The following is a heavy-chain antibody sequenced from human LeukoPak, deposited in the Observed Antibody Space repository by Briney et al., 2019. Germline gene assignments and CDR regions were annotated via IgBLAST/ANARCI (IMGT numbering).Heavy chain of an antibody. Sequence: GGSLRLSCAASGFTFSDYYMSWIRQAPGKGLEWVSYISSSSSYTNYADSVKGRFTISRDNAKNSLYLQMNSLRAEDTAVYYCARGRKQAMVRGSYFDYWGQGTLVTVSS. CDR3: ARGRKQAMVRGSYFDY. CDR2: ISSSSSYT. J-gene: IGHJ4*02. CDR1: GFTFSDYY. V-gene: IGHV3-11*06. D-gene: IGHD3-10*01.